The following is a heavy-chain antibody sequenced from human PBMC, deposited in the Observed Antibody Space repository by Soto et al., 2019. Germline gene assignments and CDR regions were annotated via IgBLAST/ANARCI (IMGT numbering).Heavy chain of an antibody. V-gene: IGHV1-18*01. CDR3: ARRLDIYGKVAP. CDR2: ISAYNGNT. Sequence: QVQLVQSGTEVKKPGASVKVSCKASGYTFTSYGISWVRQAPGQGPEWMGGISAYNGNTDYAQKLQGRVTMTTDTSTSTAYMELRRLRADDTAVYYCARRLDIYGKVAPWGQGTLVTVSS. J-gene: IGHJ5*02. D-gene: IGHD5-18*01. CDR1: GYTFTSYG.